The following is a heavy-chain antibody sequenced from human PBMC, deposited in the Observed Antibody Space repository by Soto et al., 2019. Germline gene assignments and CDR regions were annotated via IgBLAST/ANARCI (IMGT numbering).Heavy chain of an antibody. CDR2: MYSGGST. CDR3: ARVSYYGSGSYYNAYYYYGMDV. J-gene: IGHJ6*02. CDR1: GFTVSSNY. D-gene: IGHD3-10*01. Sequence: EVQLVETGGGLIQPGGSLRLSCAASGFTVSSNYMSWVRQAPGKGLEWVSVMYSGGSTYYADSVKGRFTISRDNSKNTLYLQMNSLRAEDTAVYYCARVSYYGSGSYYNAYYYYGMDVWGQGTTVTVSS. V-gene: IGHV3-53*02.